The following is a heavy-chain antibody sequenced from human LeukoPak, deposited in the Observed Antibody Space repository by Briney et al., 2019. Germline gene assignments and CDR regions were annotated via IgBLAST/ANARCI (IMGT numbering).Heavy chain of an antibody. CDR1: GFTFSSYG. Sequence: GGSLRLSCAASGFTFSSYGMSWVRQAPGKGLEWVSAISGSGGSTYYADSVKGRFTISRDNSKNTLYLQMNSLRAEDTAVYYCAGRRGYSYGSLDYWGQGTLVTVSS. D-gene: IGHD5-18*01. CDR2: ISGSGGST. CDR3: AGRRGYSYGSLDY. J-gene: IGHJ4*02. V-gene: IGHV3-23*01.